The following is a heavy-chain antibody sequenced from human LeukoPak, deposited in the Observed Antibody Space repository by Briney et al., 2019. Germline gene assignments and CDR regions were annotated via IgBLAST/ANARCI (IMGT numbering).Heavy chain of an antibody. CDR3: ARVRRDGYNYEFDY. CDR2: IYYSGST. CDR1: GGSISSGGYY. D-gene: IGHD5-24*01. J-gene: IGHJ4*02. Sequence: SETPSLTCTVSGGSISSGGYYWSWIRQHPGKGLEWIGYIYYSGSTYYNPSLKSRVTISVDTSKNQFSLKLSSVTAADTAVYYCARVRRDGYNYEFDYWGQGTLVTVSS. V-gene: IGHV4-31*03.